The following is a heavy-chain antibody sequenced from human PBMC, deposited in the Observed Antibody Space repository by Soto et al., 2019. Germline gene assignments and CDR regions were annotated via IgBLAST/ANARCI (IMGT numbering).Heavy chain of an antibody. V-gene: IGHV4-39*01. J-gene: IGHJ4*02. CDR2: IYYSGST. CDR3: ARLSADYDYVWGSYRYPTYFDY. Sequence: QLQLQESGPGLVKPSETLSLTCTVSGGSISSSSYYWGWIRPPPGKGLEWIGSIYYSGSTYYNPSLKSRVTISEDTSKNQLSLKLSSVTPADTAVYYCARLSADYDYVWGSYRYPTYFDYWGQGTLVTVSS. D-gene: IGHD3-16*02. CDR1: GGSISSSSYY.